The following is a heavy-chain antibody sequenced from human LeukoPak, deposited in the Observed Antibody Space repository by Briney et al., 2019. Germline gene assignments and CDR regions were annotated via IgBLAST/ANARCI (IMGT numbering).Heavy chain of an antibody. J-gene: IGHJ4*02. V-gene: IGHV4-39*07. CDR3: ARDDIVGATSYFDY. CDR1: GGSISSSSYY. Sequence: PSETLSLTCTVSGGSISSSSYYWDWIRQPPGKGLEWIGSIYYSGSTYYNPSLKSRVTISVDTSKNQFSLKLSSVTAADTAVYYCARDDIVGATSYFDYWGQGTLVTVSS. CDR2: IYYSGST. D-gene: IGHD1-26*01.